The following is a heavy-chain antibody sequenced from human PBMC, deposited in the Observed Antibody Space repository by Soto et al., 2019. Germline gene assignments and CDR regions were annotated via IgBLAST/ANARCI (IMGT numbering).Heavy chain of an antibody. CDR2: IDPSDSYT. J-gene: IGHJ6*02. D-gene: IGHD2-8*01. CDR3: ARHFRYCTNGVCYTSYYYYGVDV. CDR1: GYSFTSYW. V-gene: IGHV5-10-1*01. Sequence: PXASLKISCKGCGYSFTSYWISWVRQMPGKGLEWMGRIDPSDSYTNYSPSFQGHVTISADKSISTAYLQWSSLKASDTAMYYCARHFRYCTNGVCYTSYYYYGVDVWGQGTTVTVSS.